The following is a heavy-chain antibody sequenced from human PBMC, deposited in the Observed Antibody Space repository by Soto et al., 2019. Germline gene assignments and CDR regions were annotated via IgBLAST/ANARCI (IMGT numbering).Heavy chain of an antibody. Sequence: QVQLVQSGAEVQKPGSSVKVSCKASGGTFSSYAISWVRQAPGQGLEWMGGIIPIFGTANYAQKFQGRVTITADESTSTAYMELSSLRSEDTAVYYCASFSDFWSGYTAADYWGQGTLVTVSS. D-gene: IGHD3-3*01. J-gene: IGHJ4*02. V-gene: IGHV1-69*01. CDR3: ASFSDFWSGYTAADY. CDR2: IIPIFGTA. CDR1: GGTFSSYA.